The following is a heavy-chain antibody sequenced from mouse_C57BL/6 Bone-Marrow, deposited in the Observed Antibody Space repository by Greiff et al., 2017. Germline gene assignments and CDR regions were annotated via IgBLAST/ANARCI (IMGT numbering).Heavy chain of an antibody. CDR1: GYSITSGYY. CDR3: ARGSTGDYYVMDY. CDR2: ISYDGSN. V-gene: IGHV3-6*01. J-gene: IGHJ4*01. Sequence: DVKLQESGPGLVKPSQSLSLTCSVTGYSITSGYYWNWIRQFPGNKLEWMGYISYDGSNNYNPSLKNRISITRDTSKNQFFLKLNSVTTEDTATYYCARGSTGDYYVMDYWGQGTSVTVSS. D-gene: IGHD4-1*02.